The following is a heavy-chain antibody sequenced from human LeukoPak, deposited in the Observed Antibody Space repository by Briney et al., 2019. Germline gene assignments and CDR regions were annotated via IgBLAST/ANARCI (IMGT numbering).Heavy chain of an antibody. CDR2: IYHSGST. V-gene: IGHV4-4*02. J-gene: IGHJ4*02. CDR1: GGSINSSKW. D-gene: IGHD3-22*01. CDR3: ARGFDSDGYYFAY. Sequence: SETLSLTCAVSGGSINSSKWWSWVRQPPGKGLEWIGEIYHSGSTNFNPSLKSRVTISVDKSKNQFSLKLNSVTAADTAVYYCARGFDSDGYYFAYWGQGTLVTVSS.